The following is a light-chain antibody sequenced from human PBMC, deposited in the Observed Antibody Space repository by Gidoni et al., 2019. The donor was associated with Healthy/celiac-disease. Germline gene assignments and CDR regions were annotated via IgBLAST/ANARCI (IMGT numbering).Light chain of an antibody. V-gene: IGKV1-27*01. Sequence: DIQMTQSPSSLSASVGDRVTITCRASQGISNYLAWYQQKPGKVPKLLIYAASAVQSGVPSRFSGSGSGTDFTLTISSLQPEDVATYYCQKYNGALTFXQXTKVXIK. J-gene: IGKJ1*01. CDR2: AAS. CDR1: QGISNY. CDR3: QKYNGALT.